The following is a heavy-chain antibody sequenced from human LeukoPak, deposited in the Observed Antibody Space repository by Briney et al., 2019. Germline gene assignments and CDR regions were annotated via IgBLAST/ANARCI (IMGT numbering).Heavy chain of an antibody. V-gene: IGHV1-8*02. Sequence: ASVKVSCKASGYTFTGYYMHWVRQATGQGLEWMGWMNPNSGNTGYAQKFQGRVTITRNTSISTAYMELSSLRSEDTAVYYCAKVPNWNYLWFDPWGQGTLVTVSS. CDR2: MNPNSGNT. CDR1: GYTFTGYY. CDR3: AKVPNWNYLWFDP. J-gene: IGHJ5*02. D-gene: IGHD1-7*01.